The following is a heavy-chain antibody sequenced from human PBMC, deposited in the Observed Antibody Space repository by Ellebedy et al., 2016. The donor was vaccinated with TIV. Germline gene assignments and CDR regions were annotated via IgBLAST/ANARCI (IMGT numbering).Heavy chain of an antibody. J-gene: IGHJ4*02. CDR3: ARIDSWQPIDD. Sequence: MPGGSLRLSCNVSGGSLSTTRYYWAWIRQPPGKGLEWIGSVYYSGSPYYNPSFKSRVTLSADTSKNQFSLNLRTVTAADTGVYYCARIDSWQPIDDWGQGILVTVSS. V-gene: IGHV4-39*01. CDR2: VYYSGSP. D-gene: IGHD3-9*01. CDR1: GGSLSTTRYY.